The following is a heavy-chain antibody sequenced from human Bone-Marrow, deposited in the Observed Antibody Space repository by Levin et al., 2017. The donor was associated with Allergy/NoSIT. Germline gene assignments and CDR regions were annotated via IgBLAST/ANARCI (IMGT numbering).Heavy chain of an antibody. Sequence: SCTASGFPFDDYVMSWVRQAPGKGLEWVSGINWNGGNTSYADSVKGRFTISRDNAKNSLYLQMNSLRAEDTALYHCARSYCSSTTCYYGFDYWGQGTLVTVSS. D-gene: IGHD2-2*01. CDR2: INWNGGNT. V-gene: IGHV3-20*01. CDR1: GFPFDDYV. CDR3: ARSYCSSTTCYYGFDY. J-gene: IGHJ4*02.